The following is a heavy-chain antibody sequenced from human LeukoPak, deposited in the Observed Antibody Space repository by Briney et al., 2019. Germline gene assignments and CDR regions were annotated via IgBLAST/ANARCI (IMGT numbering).Heavy chain of an antibody. D-gene: IGHD3-22*01. CDR1: GGTFSSYA. V-gene: IGHV1-69*05. J-gene: IGHJ4*02. CDR2: IIPISGTA. Sequence: GASVKVSCKASGGTFSSYAISWVRQAPGQGLEWMGGIIPISGTANYAQKFQGRVTITTDESTSTAYMELSSLRSEDTAVYYCARERHRKGSGYLLDYWGQGTLVTVSS. CDR3: ARERHRKGSGYLLDY.